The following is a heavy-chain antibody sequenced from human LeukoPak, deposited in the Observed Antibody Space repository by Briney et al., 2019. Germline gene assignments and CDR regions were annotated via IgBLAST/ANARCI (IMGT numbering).Heavy chain of an antibody. CDR1: GFTFTNYA. CDR2: IAHDGSNE. J-gene: IGHJ6*02. V-gene: IGHV3-30-3*01. CDR3: AKGPDNSSGYPYYYYGMDV. D-gene: IGHD3-22*01. Sequence: GGSLRLSCAASGFTFTNYAIHWVRQAPGKGLDWVAVIAHDGSNEYYADSVKGRFTISRDNSKNTLYLQMNSLRVEDTAVYYCAKGPDNSSGYPYYYYGMDVWGQGTTVTVSS.